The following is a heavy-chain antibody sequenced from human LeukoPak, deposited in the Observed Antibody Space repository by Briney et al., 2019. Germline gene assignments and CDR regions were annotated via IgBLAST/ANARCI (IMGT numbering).Heavy chain of an antibody. J-gene: IGHJ5*02. CDR1: GGTFSSYA. CDR2: IIPIFGTA. Sequence: ASVKVSCKASGGTFSSYAISWVRQAPGQGLEWMGGIIPIFGTANYAQKFQGRVTITTDESTSTAYMELSSLRSEDTAVYYCARDGCSSTSCYRDSWFDPWGQGTLVTVSS. CDR3: ARDGCSSTSCYRDSWFDP. V-gene: IGHV1-69*05. D-gene: IGHD2-2*01.